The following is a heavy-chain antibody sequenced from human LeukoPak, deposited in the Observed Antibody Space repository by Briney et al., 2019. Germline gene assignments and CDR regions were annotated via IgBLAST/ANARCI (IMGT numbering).Heavy chain of an antibody. D-gene: IGHD6-6*01. CDR1: GGSISSGSYY. J-gene: IGHJ3*02. CDR2: IYTSGST. Sequence: SETLSLTCTVSGGSISSGSYYWSWIRQPAGKGLEWIGRIYTSGSTNYNPSLKSRVTISVDTSKNQFSLKLSSVTAADTAVYYCASAEEYSGAFDIWGQGTMVTVSS. CDR3: ASAEEYSGAFDI. V-gene: IGHV4-61*02.